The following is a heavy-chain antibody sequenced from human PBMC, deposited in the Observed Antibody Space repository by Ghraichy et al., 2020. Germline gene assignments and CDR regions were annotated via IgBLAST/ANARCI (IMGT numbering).Heavy chain of an antibody. CDR2: VTHTENT. J-gene: IGHJ4*02. V-gene: IGHV4-34*01. Sequence: SETLSLTCAVYGGPFSGYYWTWIRQPPGKGLEWIGEVTHTENTNYNTSLKSRVAISIDTSKNQFSLKLTSVTAADTAVYYCARGPPIVVDDSGYYRFDYWGQGILVTVSS. D-gene: IGHD3-22*01. CDR1: GGPFSGYY. CDR3: ARGPPIVVDDSGYYRFDY.